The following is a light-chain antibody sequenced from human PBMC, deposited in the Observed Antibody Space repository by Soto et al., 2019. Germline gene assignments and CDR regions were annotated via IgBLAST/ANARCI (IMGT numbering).Light chain of an antibody. Sequence: DIQMTQSPSSLSASVGDRVTITCRASQGISNYLAWYQQQPGKVPKLLIYAASTLQLGVPSRFSGSGSGTDFTLTISSLQPEDVATYYCQKYNSALLFTFGPGTKVDIK. J-gene: IGKJ3*01. CDR1: QGISNY. V-gene: IGKV1-27*01. CDR2: AAS. CDR3: QKYNSALLFT.